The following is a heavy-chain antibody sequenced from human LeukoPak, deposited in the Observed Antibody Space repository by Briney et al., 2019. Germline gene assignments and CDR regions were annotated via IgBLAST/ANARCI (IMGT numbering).Heavy chain of an antibody. CDR2: ISFDGNDK. J-gene: IGHJ4*02. D-gene: IGHD1-7*01. Sequence: PGKSLTLSCAASGFTFNTFPMHWVRQAPGEGLEWVALISFDGNDKYYPESVKGRIIVSRDNSKNMLYLQINSLKPEDTAVYYCGRIRPGTTYKDYWGQGTLVTVSS. CDR1: GFTFNTFP. V-gene: IGHV3-30-3*01. CDR3: GRIRPGTTYKDY.